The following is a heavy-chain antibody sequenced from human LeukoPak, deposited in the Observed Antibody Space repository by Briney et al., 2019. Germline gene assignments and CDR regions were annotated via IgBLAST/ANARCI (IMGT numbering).Heavy chain of an antibody. CDR1: GGTFSSYA. D-gene: IGHD3-10*01. CDR3: ARRYGSGSQLGYYYYGMDV. Sequence: ASVKVSCKASGGTFSSYAISWVRQAPGQGLEWMGRIIPILGIANYAQKFQGRVTITADKSTSTAYMELSSLRSEDTAVYYCARRYGSGSQLGYYYYGMDVWRQGTTVTVSS. J-gene: IGHJ6*02. CDR2: IIPILGIA. V-gene: IGHV1-69*04.